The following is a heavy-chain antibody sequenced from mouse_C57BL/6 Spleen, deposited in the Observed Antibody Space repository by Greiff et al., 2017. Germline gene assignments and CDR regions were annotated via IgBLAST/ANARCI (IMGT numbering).Heavy chain of an antibody. CDR3: ARRWLLPYWYFDV. Sequence: QVQLQQSGAELVKPGASVKLSCKASGYTFTSYWMQWVKQRPGQGLELIGEIDPSDSYTNYNQKFKGKATLAVDTSSSTAYMQLSSLTSEDSAVYYCARRWLLPYWYFDVWGTGTTVTVSS. J-gene: IGHJ1*03. V-gene: IGHV1-50*01. D-gene: IGHD2-3*01. CDR1: GYTFTSYW. CDR2: IDPSDSYT.